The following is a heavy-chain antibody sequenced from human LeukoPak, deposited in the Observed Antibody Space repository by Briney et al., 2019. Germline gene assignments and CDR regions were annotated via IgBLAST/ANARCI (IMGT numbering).Heavy chain of an antibody. V-gene: IGHV3-23*01. CDR3: ARRTSGAKDV. D-gene: IGHD3-16*01. CDR1: GFTFSSSV. Sequence: GGSLRLSCAASGFTFSSSVMSWVRQAPGKGLEWVSAISSSGGNTDNADSLKGRFTISRDNSKDTLYLQMNSLRVEDTAVYYCARRTSGAKDVGGKGTTVTVSP. J-gene: IGHJ6*04. CDR2: ISSSGGNT.